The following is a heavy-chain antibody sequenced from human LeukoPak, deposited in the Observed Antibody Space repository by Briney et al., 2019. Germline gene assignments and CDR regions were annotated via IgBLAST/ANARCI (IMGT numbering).Heavy chain of an antibody. CDR3: ARDQPNWGYDY. J-gene: IGHJ4*02. CDR1: GGSFSGYY. V-gene: IGHV4-34*01. CDR2: INHSGST. Sequence: SETLSLTCAVYGGSFSGYYWSWIRQPPGKGLEWIGEINHSGSTNYNPSLKSRVTISVDTSKNQFSLKLSSVTAADTAVYYCARDQPNWGYDYWGQGTLVTVSS. D-gene: IGHD7-27*01.